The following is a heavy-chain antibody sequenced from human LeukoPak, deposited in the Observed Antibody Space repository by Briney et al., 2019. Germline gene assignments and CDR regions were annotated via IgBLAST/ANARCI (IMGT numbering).Heavy chain of an antibody. CDR3: ATSLVLWELLYYFDY. CDR1: GFTFSSYA. Sequence: GGSLRLSCAAAGFTFSSYAMSWVRQAPGKGLEWVSAISGSGGSTYYADSVRGRFTISRDNSKNTLYLQMNSLRAEDTAVYYCATSLVLWELLYYFDYWGQGTLVAVSS. V-gene: IGHV3-23*01. D-gene: IGHD1-26*01. CDR2: ISGSGGST. J-gene: IGHJ4*02.